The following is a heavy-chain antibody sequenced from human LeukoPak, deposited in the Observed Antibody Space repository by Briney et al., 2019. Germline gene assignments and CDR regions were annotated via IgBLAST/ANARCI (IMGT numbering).Heavy chain of an antibody. Sequence: SETLSLTCAVYGGSFSGYYWSWIRQPPGKGLEWIGEINHSGSPNYNPSLKSRVTISLDTSKNQFSLRLSSVTAADTAVYYCARHRRRGGTFHAFDIWSQGTMVTVSS. V-gene: IGHV4-34*01. J-gene: IGHJ3*02. CDR3: ARHRRRGGTFHAFDI. D-gene: IGHD3-16*01. CDR1: GGSFSGYY. CDR2: INHSGSP.